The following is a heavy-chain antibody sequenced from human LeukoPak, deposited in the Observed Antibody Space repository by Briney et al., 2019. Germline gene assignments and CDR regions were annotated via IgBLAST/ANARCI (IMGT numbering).Heavy chain of an antibody. CDR1: GYTFTSYY. CDR2: INPSGGST. V-gene: IGHV1-46*01. J-gene: IGHJ4*02. Sequence: ASVKVSCKASGYTFTSYYMHWVRQAPGQGLEWMGIINPSGGSTSYAQKFQGRVTMTRDMSTSTVYMELSSLRSEDTAVYYRARDSGQQCLDYWGQGTLVTVSS. D-gene: IGHD6-19*01. CDR3: ARDSGQQCLDY.